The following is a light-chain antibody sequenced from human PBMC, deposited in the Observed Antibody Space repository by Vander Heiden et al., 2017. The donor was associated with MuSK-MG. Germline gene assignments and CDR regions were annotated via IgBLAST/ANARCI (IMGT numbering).Light chain of an antibody. Sequence: EIVLTQSPATLSLSPGERATLSCRASQSVSSSLSWYQQKPGQPPRLLIYDASNRATGIPARFSGSGSGTDFTLTISILEPEDFAVYYCQQRSILFTFGPGTKVDIK. J-gene: IGKJ3*01. V-gene: IGKV3-11*01. CDR3: QQRSILFT. CDR1: QSVSSS. CDR2: DAS.